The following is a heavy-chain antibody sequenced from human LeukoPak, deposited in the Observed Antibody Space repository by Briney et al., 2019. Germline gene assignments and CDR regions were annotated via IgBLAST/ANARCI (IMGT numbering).Heavy chain of an antibody. Sequence: GGSLRLSCAASGFTFSSYAMSWVRQAPGKGLEWVSAISGSGGSTYYADSVKGRFTISRDNSKNTLYLQMNSLGAEDTAVYYCAKGRGLYSSSWPFDYWGQGTLVTVSS. CDR1: GFTFSSYA. V-gene: IGHV3-23*01. J-gene: IGHJ4*02. CDR2: ISGSGGST. D-gene: IGHD6-13*01. CDR3: AKGRGLYSSSWPFDY.